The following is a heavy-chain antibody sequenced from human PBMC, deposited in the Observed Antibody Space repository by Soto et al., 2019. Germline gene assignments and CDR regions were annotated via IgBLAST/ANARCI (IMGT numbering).Heavy chain of an antibody. V-gene: IGHV1-69*10. J-gene: IGHJ4*02. D-gene: IGHD3-10*01. CDR2: IIPILGTA. CDR1: GGTFSSYA. CDR3: ATRYGSGSRAFDY. Sequence: EASVKVSCKASGGTFSSYAISWVRQAPGQGLEWMGGIIPILGTANYAQKFQGRVTMTADKSTSTAYMELRSLRSEDTAMYSCATRYGSGSRAFDYWGEGALVTVSS.